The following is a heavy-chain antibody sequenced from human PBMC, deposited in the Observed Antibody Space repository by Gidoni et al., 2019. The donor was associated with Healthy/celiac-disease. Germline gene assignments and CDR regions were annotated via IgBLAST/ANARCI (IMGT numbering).Heavy chain of an antibody. D-gene: IGHD3-16*02. V-gene: IGHV1-69*06. Sequence: KKPGSSVKVSCKASGGTFSSYAISWVRQAPGQGLEWMGGIIPIFGTANYAQKFQGRVTITADKSTSTAYMELSSLRSEDTAVYYCARGNYDYVWGSYRYNWFDPWGQGTLVTVSS. CDR2: IIPIFGTA. CDR1: GGTFSSYA. J-gene: IGHJ5*02. CDR3: ARGNYDYVWGSYRYNWFDP.